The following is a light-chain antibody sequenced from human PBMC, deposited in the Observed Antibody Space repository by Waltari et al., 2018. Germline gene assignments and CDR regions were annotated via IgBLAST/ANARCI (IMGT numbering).Light chain of an antibody. J-gene: IGKJ1*01. CDR3: QQSYSTPWT. Sequence: DIHMTHSPSSLSASVGDRVNITCRASQSISSYLNWYQQKPGKAPKLLIYAASSLQSGVPSRFSGSGSGTDFTLTISSLQPEDFATYYCQQSYSTPWTFGQGTKVEIK. CDR2: AAS. CDR1: QSISSY. V-gene: IGKV1-39*01.